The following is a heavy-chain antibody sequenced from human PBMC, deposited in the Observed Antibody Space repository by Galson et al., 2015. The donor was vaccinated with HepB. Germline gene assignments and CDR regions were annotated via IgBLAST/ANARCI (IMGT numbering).Heavy chain of an antibody. CDR1: GFTLSSYW. J-gene: IGHJ3*02. CDR3: ATQCDGNCYHAFHI. Sequence: SMRLSCAASGFTLSSYWMSWVRQAPGTGLEWVANIKHDGGENYYEDSVKGRFTISRDNTKNSLYLQMNSLRAEDTAAYYCATQCDGNCYHAFHIWGQGTMVTVSS. CDR2: IKHDGGEN. D-gene: IGHD2-21*01. V-gene: IGHV3-7*03.